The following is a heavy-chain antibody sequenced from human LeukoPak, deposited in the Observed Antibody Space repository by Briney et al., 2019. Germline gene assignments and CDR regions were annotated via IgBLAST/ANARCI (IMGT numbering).Heavy chain of an antibody. J-gene: IGHJ4*02. V-gene: IGHV4-34*01. D-gene: IGHD2-2*01. CDR2: INHSGST. Sequence: SETLSLTCAVYGGSFSGYYRSWIRQPPGKGLEWIGEINHSGSTNYNPSLRSRVTMSVDMSKNQFSLKLRSVTAADTAVYYCARDVVAARGSFDYWGQGTLVTVSS. CDR1: GGSFSGYY. CDR3: ARDVVAARGSFDY.